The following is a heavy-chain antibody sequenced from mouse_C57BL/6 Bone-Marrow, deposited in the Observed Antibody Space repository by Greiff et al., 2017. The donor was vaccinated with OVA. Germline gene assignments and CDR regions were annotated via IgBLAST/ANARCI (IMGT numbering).Heavy chain of an antibody. V-gene: IGHV1-76*01. D-gene: IGHD2-2*01. CDR1: GYTFTDYY. J-gene: IGHJ2*01. CDR3: ARSERLRDYFDY. Sequence: LVESRAELVRPGASVKLSCKASGYTFTDYYISWVKQRPGQGLAWIARLYPGSGNIYYNEKFKGKATLTAEKSSSTAYMQLSSLTSDDSAVYFCARSERLRDYFDYWGQGTTLTVSS. CDR2: LYPGSGNI.